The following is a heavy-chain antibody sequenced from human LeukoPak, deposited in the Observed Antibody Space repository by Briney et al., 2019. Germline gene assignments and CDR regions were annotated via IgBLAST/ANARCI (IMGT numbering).Heavy chain of an antibody. CDR3: ARGGYSYGAGETYYYYYGMDV. J-gene: IGHJ6*02. CDR2: ISSSSTI. Sequence: AGGSLRLSCAASGFTFSSYSMNWVRQAPGKGLEWVSYISSSSTIYYADSVKGRFTISRDNAKNSLYLQMNSLRAEDTAVYYCARGGYSYGAGETYYYYYGMDVWGQGTTVTVSS. V-gene: IGHV3-48*01. D-gene: IGHD5-18*01. CDR1: GFTFSSYS.